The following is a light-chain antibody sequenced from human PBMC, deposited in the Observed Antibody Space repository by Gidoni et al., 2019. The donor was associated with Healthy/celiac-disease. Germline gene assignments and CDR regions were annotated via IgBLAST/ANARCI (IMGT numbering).Light chain of an antibody. CDR1: QSVSSY. CDR3: QQRSNWPPYT. J-gene: IGKJ2*01. Sequence: EIVLPQSPATLSLSPGERATLSCTASQSVSSYLAWYHQKPGQPPRLLIYDASNRATGIPARFSGSGSGTDFTLTISSLEPEDFAVYYCQQRSNWPPYTCGQGTKLEIK. CDR2: DAS. V-gene: IGKV3-11*01.